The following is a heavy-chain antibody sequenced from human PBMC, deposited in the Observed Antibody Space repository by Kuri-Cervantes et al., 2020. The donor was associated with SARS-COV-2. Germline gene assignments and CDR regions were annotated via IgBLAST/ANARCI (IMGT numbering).Heavy chain of an antibody. CDR2: MNPNSGNT. D-gene: IGHD2-2*02. CDR3: ARGRKYCSSTSCYTVWYFDL. J-gene: IGHJ2*01. V-gene: IGHV1-8*03. CDR1: GYTSTSYD. Sequence: ASVKVSCKASGYTSTSYDINWVRQATGQGLEWMGWMNPNSGNTGYAQKFQGRVTITRNTSISTAYMELSSLRSEDTAVYYCARGRKYCSSTSCYTVWYFDLWGRGTLVTVSS.